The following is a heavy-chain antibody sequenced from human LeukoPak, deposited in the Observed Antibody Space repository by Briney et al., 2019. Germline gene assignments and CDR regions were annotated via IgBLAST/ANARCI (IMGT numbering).Heavy chain of an antibody. CDR1: GGSITSGSYY. CDR2: IFVRGGT. D-gene: IGHD5-12*01. V-gene: IGHV4-61*02. CDR3: ARARDSSRGYQTGGFDS. Sequence: SETLSLTCTVSGGSITSGSYYWSWIRQPAGKGLEWIGRIFVRGGTAYNPSLNGRVAISVDTSKNQFSLYMRSVTAADTAVYYCARARDSSRGYQTGGFDSWGQGTLVTVSS. J-gene: IGHJ4*02.